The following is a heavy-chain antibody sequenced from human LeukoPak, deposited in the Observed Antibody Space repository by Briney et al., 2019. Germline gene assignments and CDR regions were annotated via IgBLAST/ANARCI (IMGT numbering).Heavy chain of an antibody. V-gene: IGHV4-4*07. D-gene: IGHD4/OR15-4a*01. CDR1: GDSISSSY. CDR2: IYNSGST. Sequence: PSETLSLACSVSGDSISSSYWNWIRQPAGKGLEWIGRIYNSGSTNSNPSLKSRVTMSVDTSKNQFSLKLNSVTAADTAVYYCARERTMVTPRGYFDYWGPGTLVTVSS. CDR3: ARERTMVTPRGYFDY. J-gene: IGHJ4*02.